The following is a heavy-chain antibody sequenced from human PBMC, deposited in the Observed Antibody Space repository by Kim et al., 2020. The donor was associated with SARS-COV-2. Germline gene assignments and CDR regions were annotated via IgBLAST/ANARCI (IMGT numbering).Heavy chain of an antibody. D-gene: IGHD1-26*01. V-gene: IGHV3-64*01. J-gene: IGHJ4*02. CDR3: ARGGIYSGSYYGAADY. Sequence: GGSLRLSCAASGFTFSSYAMHWVRQAPGKGLEYVSAISSNGGSTYYANSVKGRFTISRDNSKNTLYLQMGSLRAEDMAVYYCARGGIYSGSYYGAADYWGQGTLVTVSS. CDR2: ISSNGGST. CDR1: GFTFSSYA.